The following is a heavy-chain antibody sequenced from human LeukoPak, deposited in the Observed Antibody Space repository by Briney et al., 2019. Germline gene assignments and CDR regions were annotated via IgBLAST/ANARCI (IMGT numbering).Heavy chain of an antibody. D-gene: IGHD3-22*01. CDR3: AKETTYYYDSSGYYYPYYFDY. CDR1: GFTFSSYA. J-gene: IGHJ4*02. CDR2: ISGSGGST. V-gene: IGHV3-23*01. Sequence: GGSLRLSCAASGFTFSSYAMSWVRQAPGKGLEWVSAISGSGGSTYYADSVKGRFTSSRDNSKNTLYLQMNSLRAEDTAVYYCAKETTYYYDSSGYYYPYYFDYWGQGTLVTVSS.